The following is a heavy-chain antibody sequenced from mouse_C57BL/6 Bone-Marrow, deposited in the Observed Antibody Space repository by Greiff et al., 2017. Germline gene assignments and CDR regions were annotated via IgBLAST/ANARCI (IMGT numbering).Heavy chain of an antibody. J-gene: IGHJ2*01. CDR3: ARSDYGYAGDF. D-gene: IGHD2-2*01. Sequence: QVQLQQPGAELVKPGASVKLSCKASGYTFTSYWMQWVKQRPGQGLEWIGEIDPSDSYTNYNQKFKGKATLTVDTSSSTAYMQLCSLTSVDSAVYYCARSDYGYAGDFWGQGTTLTVSS. V-gene: IGHV1-50*01. CDR1: GYTFTSYW. CDR2: IDPSDSYT.